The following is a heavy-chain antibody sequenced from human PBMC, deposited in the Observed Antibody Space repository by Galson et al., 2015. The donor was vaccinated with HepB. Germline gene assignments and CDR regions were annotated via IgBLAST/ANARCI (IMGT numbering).Heavy chain of an antibody. CDR2: TFYRSKWYN. CDR1: GDSVSSNSAA. D-gene: IGHD5-12*01. Sequence: CAISGDSVSSNSAAWNWIRQSPSRGLEWLGRTFYRSKWYNDYAVSVKSRITINPDTSKNQFSLQLNSVTPEDTAVYYCAREVGYSGYDSHYYYYAMDVWGQGTTVTVSS. CDR3: AREVGYSGYDSHYYYYAMDV. J-gene: IGHJ6*02. V-gene: IGHV6-1*01.